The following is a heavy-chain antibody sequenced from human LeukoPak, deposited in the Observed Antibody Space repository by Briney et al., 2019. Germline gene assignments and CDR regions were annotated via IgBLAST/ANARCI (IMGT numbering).Heavy chain of an antibody. CDR3: ARDIRGAAAGSFDY. D-gene: IGHD6-13*01. Sequence: GGSLRLSCAASGFAFSDYHMNWIRQVPGKGLEWISYISSYGGITDYRDSVKGRFTVSRDNAKNSLYLQMNSLRAEDTAVYYCARDIRGAAAGSFDYWGQGTLVTVSS. CDR2: ISSYGGIT. V-gene: IGHV3-11*04. CDR1: GFAFSDYH. J-gene: IGHJ4*02.